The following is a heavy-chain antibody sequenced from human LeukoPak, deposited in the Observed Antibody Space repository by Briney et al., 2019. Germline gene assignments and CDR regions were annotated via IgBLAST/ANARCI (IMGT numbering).Heavy chain of an antibody. D-gene: IGHD5-12*01. Sequence: ASVKVSCKASGYTFTSYGISWVRQAPGQGLEWMGGIIPIFGTANYAQKFQGRVTITADESTSTAYMELSSLRSEDTAVYYCARAREYSGYDYPSWFDPWGQGTLVTVSS. V-gene: IGHV1-69*13. CDR2: IIPIFGTA. CDR3: ARAREYSGYDYPSWFDP. CDR1: GYTFTSYG. J-gene: IGHJ5*02.